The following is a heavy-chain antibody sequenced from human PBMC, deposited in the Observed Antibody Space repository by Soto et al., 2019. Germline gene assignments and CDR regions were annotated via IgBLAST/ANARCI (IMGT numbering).Heavy chain of an antibody. CDR2: IYYSGST. CDR3: ARRHCISTSCYENWFDP. Sequence: SETLSLTCTVSGGSISSGGYYWSWIRQHPGKGLECIGYIYYSGSTYYNPSLKSRVTISVDTSKNQFSLKLSSVTAADTAVYYCARRHCISTSCYENWFDPWGQGTLVTVSS. V-gene: IGHV4-31*03. J-gene: IGHJ5*02. CDR1: GGSISSGGYY. D-gene: IGHD2-2*01.